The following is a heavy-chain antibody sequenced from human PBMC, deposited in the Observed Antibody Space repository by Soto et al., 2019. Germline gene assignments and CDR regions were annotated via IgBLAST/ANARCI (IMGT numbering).Heavy chain of an antibody. J-gene: IGHJ4*02. V-gene: IGHV4-39*01. D-gene: IGHD2-15*01. CDR3: ARHTPAISISDH. Sequence: SETLSLTCTVSGGSISSSSYYWGWIRQPPGKGLEWIGSIYYSGSTYYNPSLKSRVTISVDTSKNQFSLKLSSVTAADTAVYYCARHTPAISISDHWGQGTLITVS. CDR1: GGSISSSSYY. CDR2: IYYSGST.